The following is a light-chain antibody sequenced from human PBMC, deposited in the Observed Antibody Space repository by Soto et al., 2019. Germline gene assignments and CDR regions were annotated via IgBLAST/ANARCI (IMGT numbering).Light chain of an antibody. V-gene: IGKV3-15*01. J-gene: IGKJ4*01. CDR3: QQYNNWPPLT. CDR1: QSISSN. Sequence: IVMTQSPATLSVSPGERATLSCRASQSISSNLAWYQQKPGQAPSLLMYGASTRATGIPARFSGGGSGTEFTLSISSLQAEDFGVYYCQQYNNWPPLTFGGGTKVEIK. CDR2: GAS.